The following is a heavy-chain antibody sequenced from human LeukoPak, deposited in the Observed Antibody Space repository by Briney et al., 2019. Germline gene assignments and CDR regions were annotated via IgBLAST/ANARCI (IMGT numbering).Heavy chain of an antibody. CDR1: GGSISSGSYY. V-gene: IGHV4-61*10. J-gene: IGHJ5*02. D-gene: IGHD3-22*01. CDR3: ARDRYYYDSSGYSNWFDP. Sequence: SGTLSLTCTVSGGSISSGSYYWSWIRQPAGKGLQWIGSISYSGSTYYNPSLSLKSRVTISVDTSKKQFSLKLSSVTAADTAVYYCARDRYYYDSSGYSNWFDPWGQGTLVTVSS. CDR2: ISYSGST.